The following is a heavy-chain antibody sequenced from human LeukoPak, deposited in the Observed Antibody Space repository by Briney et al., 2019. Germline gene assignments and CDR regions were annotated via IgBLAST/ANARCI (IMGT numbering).Heavy chain of an antibody. CDR2: MNPNSGKT. CDR3: AHSSGYHLEYAMDV. CDR1: GYTFTSYG. J-gene: IGHJ6*02. V-gene: IGHV1-8*02. D-gene: IGHD1-14*01. Sequence: ASVKVSCKASGYTFTSYGISWVRQAPGQGLEWMGWMNPNSGKTVYVQKFQGRVTMTRNSSISAAYMELSSLRSEDTAVYYCAHSSGYHLEYAMDVWGQGTTVTVSS.